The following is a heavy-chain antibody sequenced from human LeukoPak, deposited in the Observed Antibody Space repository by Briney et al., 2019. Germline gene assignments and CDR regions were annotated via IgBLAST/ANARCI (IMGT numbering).Heavy chain of an antibody. CDR2: IYYSGST. CDR1: GGSISSYY. V-gene: IGHV4-59*01. D-gene: IGHD6-19*01. Sequence: SETLSFTCTVSGGSISSYYWSWIRQPPGKGLEWIGYIYYSGSTNYNPSLKSRVTISVDTSKNQFSLKLSSVTAADTAVYYCARGGSSGWYVDYWGQGTLVTVSS. CDR3: ARGGSSGWYVDY. J-gene: IGHJ4*02.